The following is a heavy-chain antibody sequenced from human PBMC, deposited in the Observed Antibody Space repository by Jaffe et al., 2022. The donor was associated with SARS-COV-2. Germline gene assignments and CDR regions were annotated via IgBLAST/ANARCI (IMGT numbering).Heavy chain of an antibody. V-gene: IGHV4-4*02. J-gene: IGHJ6*02. CDR2: IYHSGST. CDR1: GGSISSSNW. D-gene: IGHD4-4*01. CDR3: AYLPRGTVTTYPYGMDV. Sequence: QVQLQESGPGLVKPSGTLSLTCAVSGGSISSSNWWSWVRQPPGKGLEWIGEIYHSGSTNYNPSLKSRVTISVDKSKNQFSLKLSSVTAADTAVYYCAYLPRGTVTTYPYGMDVWGQGTTVTVSS.